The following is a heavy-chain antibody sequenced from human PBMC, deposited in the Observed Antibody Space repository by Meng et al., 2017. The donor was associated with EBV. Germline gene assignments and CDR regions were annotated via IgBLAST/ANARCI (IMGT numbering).Heavy chain of an antibody. CDR2: LIPMSDAP. D-gene: IGHD3-10*01. Sequence: QGQLVQSGAEGKKPGSSVKASCKTSGGTFRSDAISWVRQAPGQGLEWMGGLIPMSDAPHYAQKFQGRVTITADESTSTHYMDLSGLRSEDTAVYYCASESGRGFTPDYWGQGTLVTVS. V-gene: IGHV1-69*01. CDR3: ASESGRGFTPDY. J-gene: IGHJ4*02. CDR1: GGTFRSDA.